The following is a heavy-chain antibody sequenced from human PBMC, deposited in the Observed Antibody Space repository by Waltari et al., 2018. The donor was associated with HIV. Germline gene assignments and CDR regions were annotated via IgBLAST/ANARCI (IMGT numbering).Heavy chain of an antibody. D-gene: IGHD1-26*01. CDR1: GFNLKTSD. J-gene: IGHJ3*01. CDR2: RRIDGSQE. V-gene: IGHV3-30*02. Sequence: QVYVVESGGGVVQPGGSLRLSCTASGFNLKTSDIHWVRQAPGGGLGWVAGRRIDGSQEYYGDSVQSRFSITRDKSKHARFLERSTLRLEETAKYRCVKDEATGRDEIVDIWGQGTMVSVS. CDR3: VKDEATGRDEIVDI.